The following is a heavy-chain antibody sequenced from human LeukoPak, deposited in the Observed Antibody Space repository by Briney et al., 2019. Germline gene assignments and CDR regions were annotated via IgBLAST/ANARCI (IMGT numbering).Heavy chain of an antibody. Sequence: SETLSLTCTVSGGSISSYYWSWIRQPPGKGLGWIGYIYYSGSTNYNPSLKSRVTISVDTSKNQFSLKLSSVTAADTAVYYCARDQGRSAAGPPSPYYWGQGTLVTVSS. J-gene: IGHJ4*02. V-gene: IGHV4-59*01. CDR1: GGSISSYY. CDR3: ARDQGRSAAGPPSPYY. CDR2: IYYSGST. D-gene: IGHD6-13*01.